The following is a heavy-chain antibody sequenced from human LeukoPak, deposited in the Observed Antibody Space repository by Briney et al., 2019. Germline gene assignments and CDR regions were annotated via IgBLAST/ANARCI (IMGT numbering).Heavy chain of an antibody. J-gene: IGHJ6*02. CDR1: GGSISSYY. Sequence: SETLSLTCTVSGGSISSYYWSWIRQPPGKGLEWIGYIYYSGSTNYNPSLKSRVTISVDTSKNQFSLKLNSVTAADTAVYYCARNQFGSGYYSAYYYGMDVWGQGTTVTVSS. CDR2: IYYSGST. V-gene: IGHV4-59*01. CDR3: ARNQFGSGYYSAYYYGMDV. D-gene: IGHD3-3*01.